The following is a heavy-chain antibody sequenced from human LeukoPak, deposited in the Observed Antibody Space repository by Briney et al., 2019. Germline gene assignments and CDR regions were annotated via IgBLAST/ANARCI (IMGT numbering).Heavy chain of an antibody. CDR3: ASYSSSWSRLFDY. J-gene: IGHJ4*02. Sequence: PSETLSLTCTVSGGSISSSSYYWGWIRQPPGKELEWIGSIYYSGRTYYNPSLKSRVTISVDTSKNQFSLKLSSVTAADTAVYYCASYSSSWSRLFDYWGQGTLVTVSS. CDR1: GGSISSSSYY. D-gene: IGHD6-13*01. CDR2: IYYSGRT. V-gene: IGHV4-39*07.